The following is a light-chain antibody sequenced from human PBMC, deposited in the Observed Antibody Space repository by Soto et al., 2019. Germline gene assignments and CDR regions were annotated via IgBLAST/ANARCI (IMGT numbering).Light chain of an antibody. CDR2: GAS. J-gene: IGKJ3*01. V-gene: IGKV3-20*01. CDR1: QSISSSY. Sequence: EIALTQSPGTLSLSPGERATLSCRASQSISSSYLAWYQQRPGQAPRLLIFGASYRATGIPDRFSGSGSGTDFTLTISRLEPEDFAVYYCQQYSSSPPEFTFGPATRVDSK. CDR3: QQYSSSPPEFT.